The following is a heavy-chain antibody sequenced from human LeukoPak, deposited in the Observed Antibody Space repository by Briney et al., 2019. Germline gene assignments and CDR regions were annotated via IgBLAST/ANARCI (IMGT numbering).Heavy chain of an antibody. D-gene: IGHD3-10*01. CDR1: GFTFSSYW. CDR2: IKQDGSEK. J-gene: IGHJ6*03. Sequence: PGGSLRLSCAASGFTFSSYWMNWVRQAPGKGLEWVANIKQDGSEKYYVDSVKGRFTISRDNAKNTLYLQLNSLRAEDTAVYYCARQRKYYYGSGGRNDYYYYMDVWGKGTTVTISS. V-gene: IGHV3-7*03. CDR3: ARQRKYYYGSGGRNDYYYYMDV.